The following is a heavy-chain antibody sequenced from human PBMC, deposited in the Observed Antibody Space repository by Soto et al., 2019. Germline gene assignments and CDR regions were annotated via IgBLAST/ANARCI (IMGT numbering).Heavy chain of an antibody. CDR1: GFTFSSYA. CDR2: ISGSGGST. J-gene: IGHJ4*02. Sequence: EVQLLEFGGGLVQPGGSLRLSCAASGFTFSSYAMSWVRQAPGKGLEWVSAISGSGGSTYYADSVKGRFTISRDNSKNTLYLQMNSLRAEDTAVYYCAGGYDFWSGYEDDWGQGTLVTVSS. V-gene: IGHV3-23*01. CDR3: AGGYDFWSGYEDD. D-gene: IGHD3-3*01.